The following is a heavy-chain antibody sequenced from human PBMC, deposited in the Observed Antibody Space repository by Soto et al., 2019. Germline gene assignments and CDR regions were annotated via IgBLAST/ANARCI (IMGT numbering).Heavy chain of an antibody. D-gene: IGHD5-18*01. V-gene: IGHV4-30-2*01. CDR2: IYHSGST. J-gene: IGHJ4*02. CDR3: AREDTAMVTFDY. Sequence: SETLSLTCAVSGGSISSGGYSWSWIRQPPGKGLEWIGYIYHSGSTYYNPSLKSRVTISVDRSKNQFSLKLSSVTAADTAVYYCAREDTAMVTFDYWGQGTLVTVSS. CDR1: GGSISSGGYS.